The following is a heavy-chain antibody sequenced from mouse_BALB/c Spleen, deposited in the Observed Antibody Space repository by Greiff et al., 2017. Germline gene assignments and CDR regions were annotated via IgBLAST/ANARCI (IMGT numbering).Heavy chain of an antibody. CDR1: GYTFTSYY. D-gene: IGHD1-1*01. Sequence: VKLMESGAELVKPGASVKLSCKASGYTFTSYYMYWVKQRPGQGLEWIGEINPSNGGTNFNEKFKSKATLTVDKSSSTAYMQLSSLTSEDSAVYYCTRSLYYYGSSYGFAYWGQGTLVTVSA. CDR2: INPSNGGT. J-gene: IGHJ3*01. CDR3: TRSLYYYGSSYGFAY. V-gene: IGHV1S81*02.